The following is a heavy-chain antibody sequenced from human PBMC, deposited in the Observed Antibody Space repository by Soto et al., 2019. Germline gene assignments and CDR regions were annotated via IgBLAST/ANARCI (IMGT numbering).Heavy chain of an antibody. Sequence: PGGSLRLSCAASGFTFSSYGMHWVRQAPGKGLEWVAVISYDGSNKYYADSVKGRFTISRDNSKNTLYLQMNSLRAEDTAVYYCAKARYDIFTGYYTDAFDIWGQGTMVTVSS. CDR3: AKARYDIFTGYYTDAFDI. CDR1: GFTFSSYG. J-gene: IGHJ3*02. CDR2: ISYDGSNK. V-gene: IGHV3-30*18. D-gene: IGHD3-9*01.